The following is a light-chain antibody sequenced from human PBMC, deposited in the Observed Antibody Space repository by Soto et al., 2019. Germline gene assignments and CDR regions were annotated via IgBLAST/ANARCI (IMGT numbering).Light chain of an antibody. V-gene: IGLV1-44*01. J-gene: IGLJ1*01. CDR1: SSNIGSNT. CDR3: PAWDNRRNGYV. CDR2: TAG. Sequence: QAVVTQPLSVSASPGQRGTISCSGGSSNIGSNTVAWYQHLPGTAPPRLIFTAGQRPSGVPGRFSGSKSGTSASLAISGLQSEDEGDYDCPAWDNRRNGYVFGPGTKLTFL.